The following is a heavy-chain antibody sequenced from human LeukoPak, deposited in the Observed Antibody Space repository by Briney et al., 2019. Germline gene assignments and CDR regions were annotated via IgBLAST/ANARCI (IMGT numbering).Heavy chain of an antibody. CDR1: GFTFSSCW. CDR2: IKQDGSEK. CDR3: ASTAA. V-gene: IGHV3-7*01. Sequence: PGGSLRLSCAASGFTFSSCWMSWVRQAPGKGLEWVANIKQDGSEKYYVDSVKGRFTISRDNAKNSLYLQMNSLRAEDTAVYYCASTAAWGQGTLVTVSS. J-gene: IGHJ4*02. D-gene: IGHD6-13*01.